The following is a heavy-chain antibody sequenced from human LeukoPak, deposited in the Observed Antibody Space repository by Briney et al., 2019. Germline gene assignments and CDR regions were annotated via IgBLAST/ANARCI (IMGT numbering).Heavy chain of an antibody. CDR3: ARDGRIAARPLWAFDI. J-gene: IGHJ3*02. CDR1: GFTFSRHA. Sequence: GGSLRLSCAASGFTFSRHAMSWVRQAPGKGLEWVSAIRGSGGTTYYADSVKGRFTISRDNSKNTLYLQMNSLRAEDTAVYYCARDGRIAARPLWAFDIWGQGTMVTVSS. D-gene: IGHD6-6*01. V-gene: IGHV3-23*01. CDR2: IRGSGGTT.